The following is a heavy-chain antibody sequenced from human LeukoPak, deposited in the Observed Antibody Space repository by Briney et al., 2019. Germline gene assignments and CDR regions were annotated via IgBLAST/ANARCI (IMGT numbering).Heavy chain of an antibody. CDR2: ISSSSSTI. J-gene: IGHJ4*02. CDR3: ARGRVITMVRGVLVY. Sequence: PGGSLGLSCAASGFTFSSYSMNWVRQAPGKGPEWVSYISSSSSTIYYADSVKGRFTISRDNAKNSLYLQMNSLRAEDTAVYYCARGRVITMVRGVLVYWGQGTLVTVSS. CDR1: GFTFSSYS. V-gene: IGHV3-48*01. D-gene: IGHD3-10*01.